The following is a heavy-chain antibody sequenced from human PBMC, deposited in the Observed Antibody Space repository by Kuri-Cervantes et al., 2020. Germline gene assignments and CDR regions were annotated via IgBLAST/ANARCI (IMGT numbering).Heavy chain of an antibody. CDR2: IISDGRSA. J-gene: IGHJ6*02. Sequence: GESLKISCAASGFTFSSYAMHWVRQVPGKGLVWVSRIISDGRSATYADSVRGRFTISRDNAKNTLYLQMNSLTAEDTAVYYCARDRTYTMDVWGQGTTVTVSS. V-gene: IGHV3-74*03. D-gene: IGHD2-2*01. CDR3: ARDRTYTMDV. CDR1: GFTFSSYA.